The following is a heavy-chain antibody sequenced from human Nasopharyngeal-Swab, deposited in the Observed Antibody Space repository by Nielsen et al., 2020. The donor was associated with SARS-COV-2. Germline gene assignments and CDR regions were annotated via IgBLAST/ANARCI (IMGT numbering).Heavy chain of an antibody. J-gene: IGHJ6*03. Sequence: GGSLRLSCAASGFTFSSYAMSWVRQAPGQGLEWVSAISGSGGSTYYADSVKGRFTISRDNSKNTLYLQMNSLRAEDTAVYYCAKAGVEGSGSYFPYYYYYMDVWGKGTTVTVSS. V-gene: IGHV3-23*01. D-gene: IGHD3-10*01. CDR2: ISGSGGST. CDR1: GFTFSSYA. CDR3: AKAGVEGSGSYFPYYYYYMDV.